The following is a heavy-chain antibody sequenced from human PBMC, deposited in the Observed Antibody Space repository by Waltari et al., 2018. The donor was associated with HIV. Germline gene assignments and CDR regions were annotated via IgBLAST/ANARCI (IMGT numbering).Heavy chain of an antibody. CDR1: GGSISSSSYY. V-gene: IGHV4-39*07. CDR2: IYYSGST. D-gene: IGHD2-21*02. Sequence: QLQLQESGPGLVKPSETLSLTCTVSGGSISSSSYYWGWIRQPPGKGLEWIGSIYYSGSTYYNPSLKSRVTISVDTSKNQFSLKLSSVTAADTAVYYCAREVVGAYCGGDCYSGAFDIWGQGTMVTVSS. CDR3: AREVVGAYCGGDCYSGAFDI. J-gene: IGHJ3*02.